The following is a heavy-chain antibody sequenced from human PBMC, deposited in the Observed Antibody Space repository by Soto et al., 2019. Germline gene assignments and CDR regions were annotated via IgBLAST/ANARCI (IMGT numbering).Heavy chain of an antibody. CDR3: ARDLGGCSAGSCRYNWFDP. CDR2: IIPIYGTA. D-gene: IGHD2-15*01. Sequence: QVQLVQSGAEVKKPGSSVKVSCKASGGTLSSYAISWVRQAPGQGLEWMGGIIPIYGTANYAQKFQGRVTITADESTSTAYMELSSLRSEDTAVYYCARDLGGCSAGSCRYNWFDPWGKGTLVTVSS. CDR1: GGTLSSYA. V-gene: IGHV1-69*01. J-gene: IGHJ5*02.